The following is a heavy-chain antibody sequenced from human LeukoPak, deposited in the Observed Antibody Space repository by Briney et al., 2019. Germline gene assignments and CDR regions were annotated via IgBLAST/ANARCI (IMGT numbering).Heavy chain of an antibody. J-gene: IGHJ5*02. V-gene: IGHV5-51*01. CDR2: IYPGDSDT. Sequence: GESLKISCKGSGYTFSSYWIGWVRQVPGKGLEWMGIIYPGDSDTRYSPSFQGQVTISADKSISTAYLQWSSLRASDTAMYYCARRCVSGGLNWFDPWGQGTLVTVSS. CDR1: GYTFSSYW. D-gene: IGHD2-21*01. CDR3: ARRCVSGGLNWFDP.